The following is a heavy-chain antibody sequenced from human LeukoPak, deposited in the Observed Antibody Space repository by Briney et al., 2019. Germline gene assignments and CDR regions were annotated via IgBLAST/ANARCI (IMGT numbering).Heavy chain of an antibody. CDR1: GFTFSSYG. CDR3: AKDTRKVPRYYFDY. D-gene: IGHD1-1*01. Sequence: KSGGSLRLSCAASGFTFSSYGMHWVRQAPGKGLEWVAVISYDGSNKYYADSVKGRFTISRDNSKNTLYLQMNSLRAEDTAVYYCAKDTRKVPRYYFDYWGQGTLVTVSS. CDR2: ISYDGSNK. J-gene: IGHJ4*02. V-gene: IGHV3-30*18.